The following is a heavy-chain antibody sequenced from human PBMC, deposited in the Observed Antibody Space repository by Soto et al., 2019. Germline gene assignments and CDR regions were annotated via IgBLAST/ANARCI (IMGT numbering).Heavy chain of an antibody. V-gene: IGHV3-49*03. CDR3: TRATPTPFKSIGLNWFDP. CDR1: GFTFVDYG. CDR2: IRSKAYGGTT. Sequence: GGSLRLSCTASGFTFVDYGMSWFRQAPGKGLEWVGFIRSKAYGGTTEYAASVKGRFTISRDDSKSIAYLQMNSLKTEDTAVYYCTRATPTPFKSIGLNWFDPWGQGTPVTSPQ. J-gene: IGHJ5*02. D-gene: IGHD2-8*02.